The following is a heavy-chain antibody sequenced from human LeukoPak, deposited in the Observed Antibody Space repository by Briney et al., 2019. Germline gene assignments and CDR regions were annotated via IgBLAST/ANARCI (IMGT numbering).Heavy chain of an antibody. J-gene: IGHJ4*02. CDR1: GYSISSGYY. D-gene: IGHD6-13*01. CDR3: ARRWQQLASSIDY. Sequence: SETLSLTCTVSGYSISSGYYWGWIRQPPGKGLEWIGSIYHSGSTYYNPSLKSRVTISVDTSKNQFSLKLSSVTAADTAVYYCARRWQQLASSIDYWGQGTLVTVSS. V-gene: IGHV4-38-2*02. CDR2: IYHSGST.